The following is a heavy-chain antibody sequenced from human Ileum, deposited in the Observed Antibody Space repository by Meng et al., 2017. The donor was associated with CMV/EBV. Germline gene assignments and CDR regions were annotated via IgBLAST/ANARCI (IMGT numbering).Heavy chain of an antibody. CDR1: SASISPYY. CDR2: IYTGGPT. Sequence: QADLREAGPGLVKPSETLSLPCTVSSASISPYYWNWIRQPAGKGLEWIGRIYTGGPTDYNPSLKSRVTMSVDTSKNQFFLNLSSVTAADTAVYYCARGQTVRGFEYWGLGILVTVSS. CDR3: ARGQTVRGFEY. J-gene: IGHJ4*02. V-gene: IGHV4-4*07. D-gene: IGHD3-10*01.